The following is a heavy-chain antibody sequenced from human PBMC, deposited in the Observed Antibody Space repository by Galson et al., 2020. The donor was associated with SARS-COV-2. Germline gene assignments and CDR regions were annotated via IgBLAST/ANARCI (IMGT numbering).Heavy chain of an antibody. CDR2: IYPGDSDT. Sequence: GESLKISCKGSGYSFTSYWIGWVRQMPGKGLEWMGVIYPGDSDTRYSPSFQGQVTISADMSISTAYLQWRSLKASDTAMYYCAKEVWVGNYYYGMDVWGQGTTVTVSS. D-gene: IGHD2-15*01. CDR3: AKEVWVGNYYYGMDV. CDR1: GYSFTSYW. J-gene: IGHJ6*02. V-gene: IGHV5-51*01.